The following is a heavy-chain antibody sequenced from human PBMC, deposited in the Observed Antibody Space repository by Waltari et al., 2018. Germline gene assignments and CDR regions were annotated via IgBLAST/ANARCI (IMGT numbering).Heavy chain of an antibody. CDR1: GYTFTSFG. J-gene: IGHJ4*02. V-gene: IGHV1-18*01. CDR2: ISGYSGDA. D-gene: IGHD3-3*01. CDR3: ARDGVTLFGVVIAEGNYFDY. Sequence: QVQMVQSGAEVKKPGASVRVSCKASGYTFTSFGLNWVRKAPGQGLEWMGWISGYSGDAKFAQKVQGRLTMTTDASTSTAYMELRSLESDDTGVYYCARDGVTLFGVVIAEGNYFDYWGQGTLLTVSS.